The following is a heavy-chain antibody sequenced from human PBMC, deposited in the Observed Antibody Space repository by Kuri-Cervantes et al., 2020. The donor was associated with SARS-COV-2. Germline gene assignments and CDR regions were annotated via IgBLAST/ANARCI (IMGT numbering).Heavy chain of an antibody. Sequence: ASVKVSCKASGYTFTGYYVHWVRQAPGQGLEWLGWINTNTGTPTYAQGFTGRFVFSLDTSVSTAYLQISSLKAEDTAVYYCARVPPTYYYDPSGRYYFDYWGQGTLVTVSS. CDR1: GYTFTGYY. CDR3: ARVPPTYYYDPSGRYYFDY. J-gene: IGHJ4*02. D-gene: IGHD3-22*01. V-gene: IGHV7-4-1*02. CDR2: INTNTGTP.